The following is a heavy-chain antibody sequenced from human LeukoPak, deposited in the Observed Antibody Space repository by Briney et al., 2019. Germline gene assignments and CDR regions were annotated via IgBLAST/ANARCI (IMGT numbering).Heavy chain of an antibody. CDR1: GGTFSSYA. D-gene: IGHD6-13*01. J-gene: IGHJ4*02. CDR2: IIPIFGTA. V-gene: IGHV1-69*05. CDR3: ARDIDPSSWSDY. Sequence: ASVKVSCKASGGTFSSYAISWVRQAPGQGLEWIGGIIPIFGTANYAQKLQGRVTMTTDTSTSTAYMELRSLRSDDTAVYYCARDIDPSSWSDYWGQGTLVTVSS.